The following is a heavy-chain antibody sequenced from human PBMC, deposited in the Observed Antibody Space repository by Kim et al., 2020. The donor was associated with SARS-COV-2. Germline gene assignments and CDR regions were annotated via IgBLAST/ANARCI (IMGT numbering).Heavy chain of an antibody. V-gene: IGHV6-1*01. J-gene: IGHJ5*02. CDR3: ARDLVRGGSSWYKGWRWFDP. CDR1: GDSVSSNSAA. Sequence: SQTLSLTCAISGDSVSSNSAAWNWIRQSPSRGLEWLGRTYYRSKWYNDYAVSVKSRITINPDTSKNQFSLQLNSVTPADTAVYYCARDLVRGGSSWYKGWRWFDPWGQGTLVTVSS. D-gene: IGHD6-13*01. CDR2: TYYRSKWYN.